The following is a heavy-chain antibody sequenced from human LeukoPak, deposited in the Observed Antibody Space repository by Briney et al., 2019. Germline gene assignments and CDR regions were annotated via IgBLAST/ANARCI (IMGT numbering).Heavy chain of an antibody. CDR3: AKDKTGKVCEY. J-gene: IGHJ4*02. D-gene: IGHD7-27*01. Sequence: PRGSLRLSCAAPGFTLSAYGMHWVRQAPGKGLEWVAFIRYDGSIKYYAESVKGRFTISRDNSKNTLYLQMNRLRAEDTAVYFCAKDKTGKVCEYWGQGTLVTVSS. CDR1: GFTLSAYG. CDR2: IRYDGSIK. V-gene: IGHV3-30*02.